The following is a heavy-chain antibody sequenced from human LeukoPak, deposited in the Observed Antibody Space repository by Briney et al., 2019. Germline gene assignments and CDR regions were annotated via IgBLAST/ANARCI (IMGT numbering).Heavy chain of an antibody. Sequence: ASVKVSCKASGYTFTGYYMHWVRQAPGQGLEWMGWINPNSGGTNYAQKFQGRVTMTRDTSISTAYMELSRLRSNDTAVYYCAKSVRSGWPDAFDIWGQGTMVTVSS. CDR1: GYTFTGYY. CDR2: INPNSGGT. V-gene: IGHV1-2*02. CDR3: AKSVRSGWPDAFDI. D-gene: IGHD6-19*01. J-gene: IGHJ3*02.